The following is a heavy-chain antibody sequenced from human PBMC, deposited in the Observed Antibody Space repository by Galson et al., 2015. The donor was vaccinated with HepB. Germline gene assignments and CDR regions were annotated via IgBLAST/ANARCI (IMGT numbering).Heavy chain of an antibody. CDR1: GYTFSNYA. D-gene: IGHD6-19*01. Sequence: SVKVSCKASGYTFSNYAISWVRQAPEQGLEWMGWISAHQGNTNYAQRFQGRVTLTTDTSTSTAYMELRSLTSDDSAMYYCARDSQWLIPFDYWGQGTLVTVSS. J-gene: IGHJ4*02. V-gene: IGHV1-18*04. CDR3: ARDSQWLIPFDY. CDR2: ISAHQGNT.